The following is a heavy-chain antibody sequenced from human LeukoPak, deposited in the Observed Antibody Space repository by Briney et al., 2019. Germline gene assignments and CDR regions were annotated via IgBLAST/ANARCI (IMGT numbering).Heavy chain of an antibody. D-gene: IGHD5-24*01. CDR3: ASLEMTTIFTYDY. Sequence: GGSLRLSCAASGFTFRSYWMHWVRQAPGKGLVWVSRINIDGSSGSYADSVEGRFTISRDNAKNTVYLQMNSLRAEDTAVYYCASLEMTTIFTYDYWGQGTLVTVSS. J-gene: IGHJ4*02. CDR2: INIDGSSG. V-gene: IGHV3-74*01. CDR1: GFTFRSYW.